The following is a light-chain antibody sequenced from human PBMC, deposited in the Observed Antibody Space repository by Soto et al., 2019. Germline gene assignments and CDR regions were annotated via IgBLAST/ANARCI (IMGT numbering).Light chain of an antibody. CDR1: SSNIGRNP. CDR3: AAWDDSLNGSV. CDR2: NNN. V-gene: IGLV1-44*01. J-gene: IGLJ3*02. Sequence: QSVLAQPPSTSGTPGQRVTISCSGSSSNIGRNPVNWYQQFPGAAPKLLIHNNNKRPSGVPDRFSGSKSGTSASLAISGLQAEDEAEYYCAAWDDSLNGSVFGGGTKLTVL.